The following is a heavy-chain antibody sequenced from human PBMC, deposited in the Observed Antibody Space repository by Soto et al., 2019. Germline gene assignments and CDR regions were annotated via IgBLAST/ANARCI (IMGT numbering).Heavy chain of an antibody. CDR2: IHYSGST. CDR1: GGSIINYY. J-gene: IGHJ5*02. Sequence: PSETLSLTCTVSGGSIINYYWSWIRQPPGKRLEWIGYIHYSGSTNYNPSLKSRVTISVDTSKNQFSLKLSSVTAADTAVYYCARRVAAAGTRLGWFDPWGQGTLVTVSS. D-gene: IGHD6-13*01. V-gene: IGHV4-59*08. CDR3: ARRVAAAGTRLGWFDP.